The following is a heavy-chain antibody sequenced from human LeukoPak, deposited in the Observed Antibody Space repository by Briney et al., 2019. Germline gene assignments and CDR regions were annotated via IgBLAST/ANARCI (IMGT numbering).Heavy chain of an antibody. CDR3: ARYGGCSSTSCYSDNNWFDP. J-gene: IGHJ5*02. V-gene: IGHV5-51*01. CDR2: IYPGDSDT. Sequence: GESLKISCKGSGYSFTSYWISWVRQMPGKGLGWMGIIYPGDSDTRYSPSFQGQVTISADKSISTAYLQWSSLKASDTAMYYCARYGGCSSTSCYSDNNWFDPWGQGTLVTVSS. D-gene: IGHD2-2*02. CDR1: GYSFTSYW.